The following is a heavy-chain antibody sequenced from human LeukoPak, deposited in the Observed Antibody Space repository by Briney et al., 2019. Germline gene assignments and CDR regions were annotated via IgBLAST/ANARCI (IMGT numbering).Heavy chain of an antibody. CDR1: GFTFSSHA. Sequence: LSGGSLRLSCAASGFTFSSHAMCWVRQAPGKGLEWVARIDSSGGSTYYADSVQGRFTISRDNSKNTLYLEMNSLRVEDTALYYCANEVRPNDYWGQGTLVTVSS. CDR3: ANEVRPNDY. CDR2: IDSSGGST. V-gene: IGHV3-23*01. J-gene: IGHJ4*02. D-gene: IGHD1-1*01.